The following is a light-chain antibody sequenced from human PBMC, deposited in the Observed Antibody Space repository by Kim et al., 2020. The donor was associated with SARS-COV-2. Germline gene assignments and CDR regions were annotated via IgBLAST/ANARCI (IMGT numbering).Light chain of an antibody. CDR1: SSNIVNNY. J-gene: IGLJ3*02. CDR2: VND. Sequence: QGFTISCSGSSSNIVNNYVSVYQQLPRSAPKLLIYVNDKRPSEIPDRFSVYKSGTSATLGITGLQTGDEADYYCGTWDSSLSGFWVFGGGTQLTVL. V-gene: IGLV1-51*01. CDR3: GTWDSSLSGFWV.